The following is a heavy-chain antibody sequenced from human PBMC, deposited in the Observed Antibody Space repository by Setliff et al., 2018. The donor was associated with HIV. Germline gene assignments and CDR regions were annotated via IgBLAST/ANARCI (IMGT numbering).Heavy chain of an antibody. Sequence: GASVKVSCKASGYTFRSYGISWVRQAPGQGLEWVGWISPNSGDTDYIQKFQGRVTLTTDTSTNTAYMELRSLRPDDTAIYYCAGGGQQWLPYYYYYMDVWGEGTTVTVSS. CDR3: AGGGQQWLPYYYYYMDV. CDR2: ISPNSGDT. D-gene: IGHD6-19*01. CDR1: GYTFRSYG. V-gene: IGHV1-18*01. J-gene: IGHJ6*03.